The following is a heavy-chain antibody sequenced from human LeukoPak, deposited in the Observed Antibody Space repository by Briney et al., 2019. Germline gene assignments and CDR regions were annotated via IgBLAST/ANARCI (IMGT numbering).Heavy chain of an antibody. J-gene: IGHJ5*02. CDR2: ISGSSDRI. V-gene: IGHV3-48*01. CDR3: ARHYGP. Sequence: SGGSLRLSCEASGFSFRSYSLNWVRQAPGKGLQWVSYISGSSDRIFYADSVKGRFTISRDNAKNSVYLQMNSLRVEDTAVYYCARHYGPWGQGTLVTVSS. CDR1: GFSFRSYS. D-gene: IGHD3-16*01.